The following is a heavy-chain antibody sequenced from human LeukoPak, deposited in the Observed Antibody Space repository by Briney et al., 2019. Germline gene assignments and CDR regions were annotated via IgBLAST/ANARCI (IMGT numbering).Heavy chain of an antibody. J-gene: IGHJ5*02. Sequence: GGSLRLSCAASGFTFSSYGMTWVRQAPGKGLEWVSVIYSGGSTYYADSVKGRFTISRDNSKNTLYLQMNSLRAEDTAVYYCARALGTDWFDPWGQGTLVTVSS. V-gene: IGHV3-66*01. D-gene: IGHD1-26*01. CDR2: IYSGGST. CDR3: ARALGTDWFDP. CDR1: GFTFSSYG.